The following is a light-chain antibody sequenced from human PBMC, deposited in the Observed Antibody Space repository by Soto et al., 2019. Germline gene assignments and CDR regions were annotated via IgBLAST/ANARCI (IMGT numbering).Light chain of an antibody. J-gene: IGLJ2*01. V-gene: IGLV2-14*03. Sequence: QSALTQPASVSGSPGQSITISCTGTSSDVGSYNYVSWYQHHPGKAPKLMIYDVSNRPSGVSNRFSGSKSGNTASLTFSGLQAEDEADYYCSSYSSSITLAFGGGTKVTVL. CDR1: SSDVGSYNY. CDR3: SSYSSSITLA. CDR2: DVS.